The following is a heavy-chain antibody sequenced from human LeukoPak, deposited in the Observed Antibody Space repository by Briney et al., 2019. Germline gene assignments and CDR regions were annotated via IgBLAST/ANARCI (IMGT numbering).Heavy chain of an antibody. CDR1: GFTFSSYA. CDR2: ISSTSRYI. CDR3: ARGGYCSSTSCRTHYFDY. D-gene: IGHD2-2*01. Sequence: GGSLRLSCAASGFTFSSYAMSWVRQAPGKGLEWVSSISSTSRYIYYADSVKGRFTISRDNAKNSLFLQMNSLRAEDTAVYYCARGGYCSSTSCRTHYFDYWGQGTLVTVSS. V-gene: IGHV3-21*04. J-gene: IGHJ4*02.